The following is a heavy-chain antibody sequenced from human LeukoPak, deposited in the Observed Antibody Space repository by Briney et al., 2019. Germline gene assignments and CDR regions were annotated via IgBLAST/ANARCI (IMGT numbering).Heavy chain of an antibody. D-gene: IGHD3-10*01. CDR1: GGTFSSYA. V-gene: IGHV1-69*05. J-gene: IGHJ3*02. CDR2: IIPIFGTA. Sequence: SVKLSCKASGGTFSSYAISWVRQAPGQGLEWMGGIIPIFGTANYAQKFQGRVTITTDESTSTAYMELSSLRSEDTAVYYCARLGFGELSGAFDIWGQGTMVTVSS. CDR3: ARLGFGELSGAFDI.